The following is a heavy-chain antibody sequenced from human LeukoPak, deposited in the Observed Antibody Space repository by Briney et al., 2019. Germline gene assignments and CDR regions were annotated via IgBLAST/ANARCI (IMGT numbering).Heavy chain of an antibody. D-gene: IGHD4-23*01. Sequence: HPGGSLRLSCAASGFTFSSYAMSWVRQAPGKGLEWVSGISGSGGSTYYADSVKGRFTISRDNAKNTLYLQMNSLGAEDTAVYYCASGYLDYGGNSHWGQGTLVTVSS. V-gene: IGHV3-23*01. J-gene: IGHJ4*02. CDR1: GFTFSSYA. CDR3: ASGYLDYGGNSH. CDR2: ISGSGGST.